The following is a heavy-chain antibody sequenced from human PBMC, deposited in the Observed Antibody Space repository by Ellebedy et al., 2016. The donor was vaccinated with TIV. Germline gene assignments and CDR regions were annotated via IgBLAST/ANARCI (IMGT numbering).Heavy chain of an antibody. V-gene: IGHV5-51*01. CDR1: GYSFTSYW. CDR2: IYPGDSDT. CDR3: ARHIPSGSRYYFDY. J-gene: IGHJ4*02. D-gene: IGHD1-26*01. Sequence: GGSLRLSCRGSGYSFTSYWIAWVRQMPGKGLEWMGVIYPGDSDTRYSPSFQGQVTISADKSISTAYLQWSSLKASDTAMYYCARHIPSGSRYYFDYWGQGTLVTVSS.